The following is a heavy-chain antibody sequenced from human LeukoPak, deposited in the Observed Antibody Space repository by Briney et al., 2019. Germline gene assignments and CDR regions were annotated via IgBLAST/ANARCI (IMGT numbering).Heavy chain of an antibody. V-gene: IGHV5-51*01. J-gene: IGHJ3*02. Sequence: KAGESLKISCKGSGYSFTTYWIGWVRQMPGKGLEWMGIIYPGDSDTRYSPSFQGQVTISADKSISTAYLQWSSLKASDTAMYYCARQGITIFGVDVFDIWGQGTMVTVSS. D-gene: IGHD3-3*01. CDR2: IYPGDSDT. CDR1: GYSFTTYW. CDR3: ARQGITIFGVDVFDI.